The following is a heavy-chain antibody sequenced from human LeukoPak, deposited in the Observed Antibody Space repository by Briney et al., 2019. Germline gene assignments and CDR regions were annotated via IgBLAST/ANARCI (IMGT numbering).Heavy chain of an antibody. CDR1: GFTFSSYS. D-gene: IGHD5-18*01. Sequence: PGGSLRLSCAASGFTFSSYSMNWVRQAPGKGLEWVSGISWNSGSIGYADSVKGRFTISRDNAKNSLYLQMNSLRAEDMALYYCAKGGGGYSYPWFDPWGQGTLVTVSS. CDR3: AKGGGGYSYPWFDP. J-gene: IGHJ5*02. V-gene: IGHV3-9*03. CDR2: ISWNSGSI.